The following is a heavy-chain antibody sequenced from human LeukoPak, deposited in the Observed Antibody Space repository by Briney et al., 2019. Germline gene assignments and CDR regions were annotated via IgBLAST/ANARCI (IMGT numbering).Heavy chain of an antibody. CDR2: IHYSGST. CDR1: GGSITSCY. D-gene: IGHD6-19*01. Sequence: SETLSLTCSVSGGSITSCYWSWIRQSPGKGLEWIGYIHYSGSTNYNPSLKSRVTISGDTSKNQFSLKLSSVTAADTAVYYCARDKVVGTGDAFDIWGQGTMVTVSS. J-gene: IGHJ3*02. V-gene: IGHV4-59*01. CDR3: ARDKVVGTGDAFDI.